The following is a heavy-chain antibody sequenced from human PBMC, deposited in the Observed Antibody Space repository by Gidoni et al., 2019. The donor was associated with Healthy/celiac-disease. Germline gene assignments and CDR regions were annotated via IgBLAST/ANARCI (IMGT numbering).Heavy chain of an antibody. J-gene: IGHJ4*02. CDR1: GYSFTIYW. CDR3: ARHVHADDY. CDR2: IDPSDSYT. V-gene: IGHV5-10-1*03. Sequence: DVQLVQSGAEVKTPGESLRISCKVSGYSFTIYWISWVRQMPGKGPEWMGRIDPSDSYTNYSPSFQCHVTISADKSISTAYLQWSSLKASDTAMYYCARHVHADDYWGQGTLVTVSS.